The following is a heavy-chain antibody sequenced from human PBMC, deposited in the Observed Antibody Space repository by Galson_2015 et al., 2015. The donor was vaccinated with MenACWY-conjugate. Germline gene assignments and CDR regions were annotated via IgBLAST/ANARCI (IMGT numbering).Heavy chain of an antibody. CDR3: ARLGGLPYYFEI. Sequence: SETLSLTCTVSGGSIGSQYGQYWSWVRQPPGKGLEWVGYIHYSGSTNYSPSLKSRVTISVDTSKNQFSLKLSSVTAADTAVYYCARLGGLPYYFEIWGRGTLVTVSS. CDR1: GGSIGSQY. J-gene: IGHJ2*01. CDR2: IHYSGST. D-gene: IGHD2-15*01. V-gene: IGHV4-59*08.